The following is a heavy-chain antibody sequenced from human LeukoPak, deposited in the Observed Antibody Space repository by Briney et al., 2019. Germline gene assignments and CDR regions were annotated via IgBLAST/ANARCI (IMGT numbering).Heavy chain of an antibody. D-gene: IGHD3-22*01. J-gene: IGHJ4*02. CDR1: GFTFTDYA. CDR3: ATDRERDPSVYYLV. CDR2: ISDNGGET. V-gene: IGHV3-23*01. Sequence: TGGSLRLSCAASGFTFTDYAMSWVRKAPEKGLKWISTISDNGGETYYADSVKGQFAISRDNSKNTLFLQMNSLRAEDSAVYYCATDRERDPSVYYLVGGQGTLITVSS.